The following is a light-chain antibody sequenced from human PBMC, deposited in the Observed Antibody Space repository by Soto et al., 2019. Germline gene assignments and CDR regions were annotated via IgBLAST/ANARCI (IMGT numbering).Light chain of an antibody. Sequence: DIVMTQSPLSLPVTPGEPASISCRSSQSLLHSNGYNYLDWYLQKPGQSPQLLIYLGSNRASGVDDRFSGSGSGTDFPLKISRVEAEYVGVYYCMQALQTPLTFGGGTKVEIK. CDR1: QSLLHSNGYNY. CDR2: LGS. J-gene: IGKJ4*01. V-gene: IGKV2-28*01. CDR3: MQALQTPLT.